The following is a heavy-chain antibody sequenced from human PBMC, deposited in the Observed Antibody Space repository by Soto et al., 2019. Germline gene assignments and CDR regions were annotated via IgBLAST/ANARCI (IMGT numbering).Heavy chain of an antibody. Sequence: EVHLVESGGGLVKPGGSLRLSCAASGFTVSSKYMSWVRQAPGKGLEWVSLIQSGGPTYYADSVTDRFTISRDTSENMLHLQMDSLRAEDTSVYYCARDDVLCAGGRCYGLPLDVWGKGTTVTVSS. CDR3: ARDDVLCAGGRCYGLPLDV. V-gene: IGHV3-66*01. D-gene: IGHD2-15*01. CDR1: GFTVSSKY. J-gene: IGHJ6*04. CDR2: IQSGGPT.